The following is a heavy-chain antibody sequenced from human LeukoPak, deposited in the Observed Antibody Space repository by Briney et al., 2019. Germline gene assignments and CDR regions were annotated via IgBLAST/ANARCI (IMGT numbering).Heavy chain of an antibody. CDR3: ARAGGLPRDDAFDL. CDR1: GGSIGVYY. CDR2: VYYTGTT. J-gene: IGHJ3*01. Sequence: SETLSLTCTVSGGSIGVYYWTWIRQPPGKGLERIGYVYYTGTTTYNPSLKSRLTMSVDTSKSQFSLRLTSVPAADTAVYYCARAGGLPRDDAFDLWGQGKLVTVSS. V-gene: IGHV4-59*01. D-gene: IGHD3-10*01.